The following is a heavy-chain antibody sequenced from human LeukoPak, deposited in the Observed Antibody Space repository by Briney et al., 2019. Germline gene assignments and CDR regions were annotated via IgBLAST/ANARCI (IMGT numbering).Heavy chain of an antibody. Sequence: GGSLRLSCAASGFTFSSYSMNWVRQAPGKGPEWVSSISSSSSYIYYADSVKGRFTISRDDAKNSLYLQMNSLRAEDTAVYYCAKERRWFGESQGYFDYWGQGTLVTVSS. V-gene: IGHV3-21*04. CDR1: GFTFSSYS. J-gene: IGHJ4*02. CDR3: AKERRWFGESQGYFDY. CDR2: ISSSSSYI. D-gene: IGHD3-10*01.